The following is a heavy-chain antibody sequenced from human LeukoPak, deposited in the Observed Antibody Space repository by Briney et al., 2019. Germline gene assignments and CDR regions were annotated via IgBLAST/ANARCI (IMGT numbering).Heavy chain of an antibody. D-gene: IGHD1-26*01. J-gene: IGHJ4*02. CDR3: ARQTGGSYYAFDY. Sequence: PSETLSLTCTVSGGSISSSSCYWGWIRQPPGKGLEWIGSIYYSGSTYYNPSLKSRVTISVDTSKNQFSLKLSSVTAADTAVYYCARQTGGSYYAFDYWGQGTLVTVSS. V-gene: IGHV4-39*01. CDR2: IYYSGST. CDR1: GGSISSSSCY.